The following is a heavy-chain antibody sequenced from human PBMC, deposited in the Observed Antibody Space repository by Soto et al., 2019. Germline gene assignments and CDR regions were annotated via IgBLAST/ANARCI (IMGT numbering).Heavy chain of an antibody. D-gene: IGHD3-9*01. CDR1: GGSISSSSYY. CDR2: IYYSGST. Sequence: SETLSLTCTVSGGSISSSSYYWGWIRQPPGKGLEWIGSIYYSGSTYYNPSLKSRVTISVDTSKNQFSLTLSSVTAADTAVYYCAREEGKYDILTGYYFDYYYYGMDVWGQGTTVTVSS. J-gene: IGHJ6*02. V-gene: IGHV4-39*02. CDR3: AREEGKYDILTGYYFDYYYYGMDV.